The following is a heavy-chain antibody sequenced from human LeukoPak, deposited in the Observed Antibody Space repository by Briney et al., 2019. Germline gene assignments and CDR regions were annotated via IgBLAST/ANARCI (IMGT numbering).Heavy chain of an antibody. CDR1: GGSISSSSYY. D-gene: IGHD5-24*01. V-gene: IGHV4-39*01. Sequence: PSETLSLTCTVSGGSISSSSYYWGWIRQPPGKGLEWIGSIYYSGSTYYNPSLKSRVTISVDTSKNQFSLKLSSVTAADTAVYYCARHWWGRRDGYNFGYWGQGTLVTVSS. CDR3: ARHWWGRRDGYNFGY. CDR2: IYYSGST. J-gene: IGHJ4*02.